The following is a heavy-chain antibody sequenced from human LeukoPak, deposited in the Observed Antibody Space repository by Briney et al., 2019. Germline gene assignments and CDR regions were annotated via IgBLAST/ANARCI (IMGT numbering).Heavy chain of an antibody. CDR1: GGAISSYY. CDR3: ERDRGYSYGLDY. D-gene: IGHD5-18*01. J-gene: IGHJ4*02. V-gene: IGHV4-59*13. CDR2: IYYSGST. Sequence: SETLSFTGTGSGGAISSYYWSWIRQPPGKGLKWIGYIYYSGSTNYNPSLKSRVTISVDTSKNQFSPKLSSATAADTAVYYCERDRGYSYGLDYWGQGTLVTVSS.